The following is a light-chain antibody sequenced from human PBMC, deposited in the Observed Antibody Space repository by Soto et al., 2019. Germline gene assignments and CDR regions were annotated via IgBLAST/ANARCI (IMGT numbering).Light chain of an antibody. CDR1: SSNIGTYT. V-gene: IGLV1-44*01. CDR3: AAWDDSPNGYV. Sequence: QSVLTQPPSVSGTPGQRVTISCSGGSSNIGTYTVNWYQQLPGTAPKLLSYSNNQRPSGVPDRFSGSKSGTSASLAISGLQSEDEADYYCAAWDDSPNGYVFGTGTKVTVL. J-gene: IGLJ1*01. CDR2: SNN.